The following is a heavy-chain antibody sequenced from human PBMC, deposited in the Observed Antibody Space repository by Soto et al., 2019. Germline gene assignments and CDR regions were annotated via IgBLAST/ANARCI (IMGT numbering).Heavy chain of an antibody. J-gene: IGHJ4*02. V-gene: IGHV1-8*01. D-gene: IGHD5-12*01. CDR3: ARGGYSGYDSPYNTDY. CDR2: MNPNSGNT. Sequence: QVQLVQSGAEVKKPGASVKVSCKASGYTFTSYDINWVRQATGQGLEWMGWMNPNSGNTGYAQKFQGRVTMTRNTSISTAYMELSSLRSDDTAVYYCARGGYSGYDSPYNTDYWGQGTLVTVSS. CDR1: GYTFTSYD.